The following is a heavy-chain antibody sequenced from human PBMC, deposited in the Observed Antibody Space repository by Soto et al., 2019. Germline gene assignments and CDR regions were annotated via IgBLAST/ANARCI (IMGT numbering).Heavy chain of an antibody. D-gene: IGHD2-2*02. CDR2: ISAHNGNT. Sequence: QMQLVQSGAEVKKPGASVRVSCKASGFRFTYYGITWVRQAPGQGLEWMGWISAHNGNTNYAQKLEGRVTMTTDTSTSTAYMELRSLRSDDTAVYYCARSYCSTSTCYSYWLDPWGQGTQVTVSS. J-gene: IGHJ5*02. CDR3: ARSYCSTSTCYSYWLDP. V-gene: IGHV1-18*04. CDR1: GFRFTYYG.